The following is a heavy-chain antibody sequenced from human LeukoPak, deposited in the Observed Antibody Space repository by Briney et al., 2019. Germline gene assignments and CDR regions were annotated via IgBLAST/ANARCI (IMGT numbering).Heavy chain of an antibody. J-gene: IGHJ6*03. D-gene: IGHD6-19*01. CDR2: INPNSGGT. CDR1: GYTFSDYY. CDR3: ARDADSSGWYEARYFYYKDV. V-gene: IGHV1-2*06. Sequence: GASVKVSCKAFGYTFSDYYMHWVRQAPGQGLEWMVRINPNSGGTNYAQKFQGRVTIITDTSITTSHMELSRGSSGDTAVYYCARDADSSGWYEARYFYYKDVWGKGTTVTVSS.